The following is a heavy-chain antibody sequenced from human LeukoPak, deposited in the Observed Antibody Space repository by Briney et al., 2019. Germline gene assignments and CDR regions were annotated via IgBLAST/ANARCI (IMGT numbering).Heavy chain of an antibody. D-gene: IGHD4-17*01. Sequence: SETLSLTCTVSGVSISSSSYYWGWIRQPPGKGLEWIGSIYYSGSTYYNPSLKSRVTISVDTSKNQFSLKLSSVTAADTAVYYCARARTNGDPFDYWGQGTLVTVSS. V-gene: IGHV4-39*07. J-gene: IGHJ4*02. CDR3: ARARTNGDPFDY. CDR2: IYYSGST. CDR1: GVSISSSSYY.